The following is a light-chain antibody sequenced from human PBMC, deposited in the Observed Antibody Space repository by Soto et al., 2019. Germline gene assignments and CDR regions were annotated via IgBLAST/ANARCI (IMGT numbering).Light chain of an antibody. Sequence: QPVLTQPPSASGTPGQRVTISCSGSSSNIGSNTVNWYQQLPGTAPKLLIYTNIQRPSGVPDRFSGSKSGTSASLAISGLQSEDEADYYCAAWDDSLKGVIFGGGTKLTVL. V-gene: IGLV1-44*01. J-gene: IGLJ2*01. CDR1: SSNIGSNT. CDR3: AAWDDSLKGVI. CDR2: TNI.